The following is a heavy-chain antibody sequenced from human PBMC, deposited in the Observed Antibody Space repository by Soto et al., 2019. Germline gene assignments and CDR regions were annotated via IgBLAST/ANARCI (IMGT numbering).Heavy chain of an antibody. CDR3: ASYFYDTSGYNYSGRRHFDF. Sequence: EVQLLESGGGLVQPGGSLRLSCAASGFTFSNYAMSWVRQAPGKGLEWVSTISGSGADTYYADSVKGRFTISRDNSENTLYLQLNSRRAEDTALYYCASYFYDTSGYNYSGRRHFDFWGQGTLVTVSS. CDR2: ISGSGADT. CDR1: GFTFSNYA. J-gene: IGHJ4*02. V-gene: IGHV3-23*01. D-gene: IGHD3-22*01.